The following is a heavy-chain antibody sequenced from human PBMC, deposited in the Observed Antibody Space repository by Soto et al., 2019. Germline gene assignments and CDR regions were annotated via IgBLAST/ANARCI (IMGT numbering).Heavy chain of an antibody. V-gene: IGHV4-39*07. CDR2: IYYSGTT. D-gene: IGHD2-8*02. J-gene: IGHJ3*02. CDR3: ARNMDTWSSLPFDI. Sequence: SETLSLTCTVSGDSITSNSYFWAWIRQPPGKGLEWIGSIYYSGTTYYNPSLKSRVTISVDSSKNQFSLNLTSVTAVDTAVYYCARNMDTWSSLPFDIWGQGTMVTVSS. CDR1: GDSITSNSYF.